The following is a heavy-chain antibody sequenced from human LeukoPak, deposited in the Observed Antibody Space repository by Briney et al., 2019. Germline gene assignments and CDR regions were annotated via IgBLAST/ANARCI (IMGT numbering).Heavy chain of an antibody. J-gene: IGHJ6*03. V-gene: IGHV3-21*01. CDR2: ISSSTYI. Sequence: GGSLRLSCAASGFTFSNYGMNWVRQAPGKGLEWVSSISSSTYICYADSVKGRFTISRDNAKNSLYLQMNSLRAEDTAVYYCAKSSGWNYYYYYMDVWGKGTTVIASS. CDR3: AKSSGWNYYYYYMDV. CDR1: GFTFSNYG. D-gene: IGHD6-19*01.